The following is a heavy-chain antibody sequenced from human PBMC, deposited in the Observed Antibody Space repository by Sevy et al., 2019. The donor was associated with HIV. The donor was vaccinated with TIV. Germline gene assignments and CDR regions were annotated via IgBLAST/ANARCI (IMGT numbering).Heavy chain of an antibody. CDR3: ATGRTGTTSLYFDY. Sequence: ASVKVSCKVSGYTLTELSMHWVRQAPGKGLEWMGGFDPEDGETIYAQKFQGRVTMTEDTSIDTAYMELSSLRSEDTAVYYCATGRTGTTSLYFDYWGQGTLVTVSS. CDR2: FDPEDGET. D-gene: IGHD1-1*01. V-gene: IGHV1-24*01. J-gene: IGHJ4*02. CDR1: GYTLTELS.